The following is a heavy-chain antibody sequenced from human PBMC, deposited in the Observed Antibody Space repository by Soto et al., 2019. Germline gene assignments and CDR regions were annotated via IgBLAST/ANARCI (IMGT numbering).Heavy chain of an antibody. CDR1: GGSFSGYY. J-gene: IGHJ4*02. V-gene: IGHV4-34*01. CDR2: INGSGST. CDR3: ASRMGSGRYYFDY. D-gene: IGHD3-10*01. Sequence: SETLSLTCALYGGSFSGYYWSWIRQSPGKGLEWIGEINGSGSTNYNPSLKSRLTLSIDTSRNQFSLKLSSVTAADTAVFFCASRMGSGRYYFDYWGQGTLVTVSS.